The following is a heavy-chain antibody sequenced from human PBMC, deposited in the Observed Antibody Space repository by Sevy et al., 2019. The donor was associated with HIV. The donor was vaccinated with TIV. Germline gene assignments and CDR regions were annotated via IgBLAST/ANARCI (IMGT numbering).Heavy chain of an antibody. V-gene: IGHV3-23*01. J-gene: IGHJ4*02. CDR1: GFTFSSQA. CDR3: AKEGTHRRRDY. Sequence: GGSLRLSCAASGFTFSSQAMSWVRQSPGKGLEWVSAISGSGDHTYYADSVKGRFTISRDNSKNTLFLQMNSLRVEDTAVYYCAKEGTHRRRDYGGQGTLVTVSS. CDR2: ISGSGDHT.